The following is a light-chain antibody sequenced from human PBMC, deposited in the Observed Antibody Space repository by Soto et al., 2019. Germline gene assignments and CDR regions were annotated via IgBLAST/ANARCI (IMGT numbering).Light chain of an antibody. CDR3: QQSYSSPLT. CDR1: QSISSS. J-gene: IGKJ4*01. Sequence: DIQKTQSPSSLSASVGDRVTITCRASQSISSSLNWYQQKPGKAPKVLIYAASSLQSGVPSRFSGSGSGTDFTLTISSLQPEDFATYYCQQSYSSPLTFGGGTKVEIK. V-gene: IGKV1-39*01. CDR2: AAS.